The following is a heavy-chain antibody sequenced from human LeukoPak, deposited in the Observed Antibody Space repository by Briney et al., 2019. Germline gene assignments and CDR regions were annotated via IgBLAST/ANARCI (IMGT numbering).Heavy chain of an antibody. CDR2: ISWNSGNI. CDR1: GFSFDDYA. CDR3: AKDTRAIVGSAHNAFDI. V-gene: IGHV3-9*01. Sequence: GGSLRLSCAASGFSFDDYAMHWVRQAPGKGLEWVSGISWNSGNIGYADSVKGRFTVSRDNAKNSLNLQMNSLRAEDTALYYCAKDTRAIVGSAHNAFDIWGQGTMVTVSS. D-gene: IGHD1-26*01. J-gene: IGHJ3*02.